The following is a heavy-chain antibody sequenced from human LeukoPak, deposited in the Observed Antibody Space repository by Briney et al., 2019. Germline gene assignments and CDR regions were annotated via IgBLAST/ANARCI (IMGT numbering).Heavy chain of an antibody. CDR3: ARDMSVAGDIDY. J-gene: IGHJ4*02. D-gene: IGHD6-19*01. CDR2: VSWNSGLI. CDR1: GYTFDDYA. Sequence: GGSLRLSCAASGYTFDDYAMHWVRQAPGKGLEWVSGVSWNSGLIGYGDSVRGRFTISRDNAKNSLYLQMNSLRAEDTAVYYCARDMSVAGDIDYWGQGTLVTVSS. V-gene: IGHV3-9*01.